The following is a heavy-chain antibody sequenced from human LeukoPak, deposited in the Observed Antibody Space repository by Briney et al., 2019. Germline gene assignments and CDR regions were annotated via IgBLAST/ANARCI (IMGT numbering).Heavy chain of an antibody. Sequence: QSGGSLRLSCAASGFTFSSYWMHWVRQGPGKGLVWVSRISTDGSSTDYADSVKGRFTISRENAKNTLYLQMNSLRAEDTAVYYCARTRTLPIAGGLDTWGQGSLVTVSS. V-gene: IGHV3-74*01. CDR1: GFTFSSYW. CDR3: ARTRTLPIAGGLDT. CDR2: ISTDGSST. D-gene: IGHD3-16*01. J-gene: IGHJ5*02.